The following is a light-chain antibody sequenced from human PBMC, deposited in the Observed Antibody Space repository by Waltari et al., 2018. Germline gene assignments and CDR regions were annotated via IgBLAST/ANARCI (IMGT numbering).Light chain of an antibody. CDR2: GAS. CDR1: QSVSSS. Sequence: ETVMTQSTATLSLSPGERATLSCRASQSVSSSLAWYQQKPGQAPRLLIYGASSRATGIPDRFSGSGSGTEFTLTISSLETEDVGVYYCQQESNWITFGGGTKVEI. CDR3: QQESNWIT. V-gene: IGKV3D-15*01. J-gene: IGKJ4*01.